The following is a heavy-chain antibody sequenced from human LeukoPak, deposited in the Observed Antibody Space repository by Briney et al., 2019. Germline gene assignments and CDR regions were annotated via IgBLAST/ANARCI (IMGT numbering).Heavy chain of an antibody. Sequence: PSETLSLTCTVSGSIVNYYLSWIRQTPGKGPEWLGYIYHSGSTKYNSSLKRRVTMSVDTSSNQFSLNLKSVTAADTAVYYCVTGPQYDYWGPGMLVTVSS. CDR3: VTGPQYDY. CDR2: IYHSGST. J-gene: IGHJ4*02. CDR1: GSIVNYY. V-gene: IGHV4-59*01.